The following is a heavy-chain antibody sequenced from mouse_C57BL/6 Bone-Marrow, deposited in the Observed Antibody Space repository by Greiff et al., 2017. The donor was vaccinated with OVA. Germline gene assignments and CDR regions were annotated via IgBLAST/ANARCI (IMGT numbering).Heavy chain of an antibody. CDR3: TREGGLYDGYYLFAY. CDR2: IDPETGGT. D-gene: IGHD2-3*01. CDR1: GYTFTDYE. J-gene: IGHJ3*01. Sequence: LVESGAELVRPGASVTLSCKASGYTFTDYEMHWVKQTPVHGLEWIGAIDPETGGTAYNQKFKGKAILTADKSSSTAYMELRSLTSEDSAVYYCTREGGLYDGYYLFAYWGQGTLVTVSA. V-gene: IGHV1-15*01.